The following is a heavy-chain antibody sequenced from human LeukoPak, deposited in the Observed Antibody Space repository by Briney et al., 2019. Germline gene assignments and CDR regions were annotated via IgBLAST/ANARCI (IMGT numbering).Heavy chain of an antibody. D-gene: IGHD3-10*01. CDR1: GFTFSSYS. Sequence: GGSLRLSCAASGFTFSSYSMNWVRQAPGKGLEWVSSISSSSSYIYYADSVKGRFTISRDNSKNTLYLQMNSLRAEDTAVYYCAKNYGYLYFDYWGQGTLVTVSS. CDR2: ISSSSSYI. V-gene: IGHV3-21*01. CDR3: AKNYGYLYFDY. J-gene: IGHJ4*02.